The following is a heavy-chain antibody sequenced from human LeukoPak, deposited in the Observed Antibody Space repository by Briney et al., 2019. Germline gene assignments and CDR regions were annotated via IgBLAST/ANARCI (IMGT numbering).Heavy chain of an antibody. D-gene: IGHD3-3*01. V-gene: IGHV3-30*12. J-gene: IGHJ6*03. Sequence: PRGSLRLSCAASGFTFSSYGMHWVRQAPGKGLEWVAVISYDGSNKYYADSVRGRFTISRDNAERSLYLQMNSLRAEDTAVYYCAREYWLDFWSGYYTDYYYMDVWGKGTTVTVSS. CDR2: ISYDGSNK. CDR3: AREYWLDFWSGYYTDYYYMDV. CDR1: GFTFSSYG.